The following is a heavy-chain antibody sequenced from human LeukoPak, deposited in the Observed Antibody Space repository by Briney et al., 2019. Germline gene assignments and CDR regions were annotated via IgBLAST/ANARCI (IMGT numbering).Heavy chain of an antibody. Sequence: GGSLRLSCAASGFTFSSYSMNWVRQAPGKGLEWVSFISSTSSYIYYADPVKGRFTISRDNAKNSLYLQMNSLRAEDSAVYYCARVGGHCTSTSCPPPDYRGQGTLVTVSS. CDR1: GFTFSSYS. V-gene: IGHV3-21*01. J-gene: IGHJ4*02. D-gene: IGHD2-2*01. CDR3: ARVGGHCTSTSCPPPDY. CDR2: ISSTSSYI.